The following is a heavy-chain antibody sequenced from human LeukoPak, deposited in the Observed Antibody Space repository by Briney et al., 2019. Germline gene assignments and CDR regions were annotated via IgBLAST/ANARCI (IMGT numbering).Heavy chain of an antibody. Sequence: GRSLRLSCAASGFTFSSYAMHWVRQAPGKGLEWVAVISYDGSNKYYADSVKGRFTISRDNSKNTLYLQMNSLRAEDTAVYYCARARVPGPRPILPNWGQGTLVTVSS. J-gene: IGHJ4*02. CDR1: GFTFSSYA. CDR2: ISYDGSNK. CDR3: ARARVPGPRPILPN. D-gene: IGHD2-2*01. V-gene: IGHV3-30*04.